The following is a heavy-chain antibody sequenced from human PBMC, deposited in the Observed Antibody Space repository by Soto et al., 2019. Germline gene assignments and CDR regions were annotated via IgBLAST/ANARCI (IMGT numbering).Heavy chain of an antibody. J-gene: IGHJ4*02. CDR2: ISYDGSNK. CDR1: GFTFSSYA. Sequence: QVQLVESGEGVVQPGRSLRLSGAASGFTFSSYAMHWVREAPGKGLEWVAVISYDGSNKYYADSVKGRFTISRDNSKNTLYLQMNSLRAEDTAVYYCARDRSIAVAGTEGEYYFDYWGQGTLVTVSS. CDR3: ARDRSIAVAGTEGEYYFDY. V-gene: IGHV3-30-3*01. D-gene: IGHD6-19*01.